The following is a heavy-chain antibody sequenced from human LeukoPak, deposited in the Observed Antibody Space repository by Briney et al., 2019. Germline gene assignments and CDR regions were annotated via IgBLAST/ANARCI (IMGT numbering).Heavy chain of an antibody. V-gene: IGHV3-74*01. J-gene: IGHJ4*02. CDR2: IKNDGTTI. Sequence: GGSLRLSCAASGFTFRNYWMHWVRQAPGKGLVWVSRIKNDGTTINYADSVEGRFTISRDNSKNTLYLQMNSLRAEDTAVYYCAKPARTDYADYWGQGTLVTVSS. D-gene: IGHD1-14*01. CDR1: GFTFRNYW. CDR3: AKPARTDYADY.